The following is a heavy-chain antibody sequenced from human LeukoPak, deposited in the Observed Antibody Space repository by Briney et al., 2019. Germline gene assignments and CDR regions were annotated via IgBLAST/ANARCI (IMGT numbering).Heavy chain of an antibody. CDR1: GFTFSSYS. V-gene: IGHV3-48*01. J-gene: IGHJ4*02. CDR3: ARSAPAVGATTLFDY. CDR2: ISSSSSTI. D-gene: IGHD1-26*01. Sequence: PGGSLRLSCAASGFTFSSYSMNWVRQAPGKGLEWVSYISSSSSTIYYADSVKGRFTISRDKSKNTLYLQMNSLRAEDTAVYYCARSAPAVGATTLFDYWGQGTLVTVSS.